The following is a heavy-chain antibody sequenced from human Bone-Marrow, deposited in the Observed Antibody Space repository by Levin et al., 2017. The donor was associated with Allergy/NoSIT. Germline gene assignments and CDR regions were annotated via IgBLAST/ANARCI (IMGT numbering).Heavy chain of an antibody. CDR3: VRDYSDGYYWFDP. CDR1: GDSVSSNSAA. Sequence: SQTLSLTCDISGDSVSSNSAAWNWIRQSPSRGLEWLGRTNYKARWYSDYAVSVKGRISITFDTSKNQVSLQLNSVTPDDTAVYYCVRDYSDGYYWFDPWGQGTMVTVYS. D-gene: IGHD3-22*01. V-gene: IGHV6-1*01. J-gene: IGHJ5*02. CDR2: TNYKARWYS.